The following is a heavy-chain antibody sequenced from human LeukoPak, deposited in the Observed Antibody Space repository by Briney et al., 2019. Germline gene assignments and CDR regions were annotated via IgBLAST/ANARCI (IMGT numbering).Heavy chain of an antibody. CDR2: SSSGGSAI. CDR3: ATTRYSSASYSVY. V-gene: IGHV3-11*04. J-gene: IGHJ4*02. D-gene: IGHD6-19*01. Sequence: GGSLRLSCAASGFTFSDYYTSWIRRAPGKGLEWVSYSSSGGSAIYYADSVKGRFTISRDNAKNSVYLQMNSLRAEDTAVYYCATTRYSSASYSVYWGQGTLVTVSS. CDR1: GFTFSDYY.